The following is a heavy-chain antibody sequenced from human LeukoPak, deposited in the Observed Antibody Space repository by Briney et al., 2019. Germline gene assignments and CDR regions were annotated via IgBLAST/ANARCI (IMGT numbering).Heavy chain of an antibody. D-gene: IGHD6-19*01. J-gene: IGHJ4*02. CDR1: GGSISSSSYY. CDR2: IYYSGST. Sequence: SETLSLTCTVSGGSISSSSYYWGWIRQPPGKGLEWIGSIYYSGSTYHNPSLKSRVTISVDTSKNQFSLKLSSVTAADTAVYYCARDKYSSGTGIDYWGQGTLVTVSS. CDR3: ARDKYSSGTGIDY. V-gene: IGHV4-39*07.